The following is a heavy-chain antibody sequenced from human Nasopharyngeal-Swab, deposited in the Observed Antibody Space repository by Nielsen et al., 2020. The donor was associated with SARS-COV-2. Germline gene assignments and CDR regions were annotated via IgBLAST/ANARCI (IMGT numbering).Heavy chain of an antibody. CDR2: ISSSGSTI. Sequence: GESLKISCAASGFTFSDYYMSWIRQAPGKGLEWVSYISSSGSTIYYADSVKVRFTISRDNAKNSLYLQMNSLRAEDTAVYYCARVTYYYGSGGNFDYWGRGTLVTVSS. J-gene: IGHJ4*02. D-gene: IGHD3-10*01. CDR1: GFTFSDYY. V-gene: IGHV3-11*04. CDR3: ARVTYYYGSGGNFDY.